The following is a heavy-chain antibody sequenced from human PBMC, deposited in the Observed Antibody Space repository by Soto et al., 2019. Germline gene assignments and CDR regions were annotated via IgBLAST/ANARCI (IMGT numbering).Heavy chain of an antibody. Sequence: QVQLIQSAGEVKKPGASVKVSCKASGYTFTNYVIHWIRQAPGQGLEWIAWISPLKGNTNYAQKVQGTVTVTTDTPTNTVYMHLRGLRSDATALYFCARSGEHPFDYWGQGSLVTVSS. CDR3: ARSGEHPFDY. CDR1: GYTFTNYV. J-gene: IGHJ4*02. V-gene: IGHV1-18*01. D-gene: IGHD5-12*01. CDR2: ISPLKGNT.